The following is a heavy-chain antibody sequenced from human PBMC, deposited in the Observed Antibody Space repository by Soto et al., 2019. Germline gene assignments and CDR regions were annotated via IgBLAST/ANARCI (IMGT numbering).Heavy chain of an antibody. CDR2: IYYSGST. CDR1: VGSIRSYY. CDR3: AKAGDRGYYYGMDV. J-gene: IGHJ6*02. Sequence: QVQLQESGPGLVKPSETLSLTCTVSVGSIRSYYWSWIRQPPGKGLEWIGYIYYSGSTSYNPSLKTPVTISLDTSKTQFSLTLSSVTAADTAVYYCAKAGDRGYYYGMDVWGQGTTVIVSS. V-gene: IGHV4-59*08. D-gene: IGHD7-27*01.